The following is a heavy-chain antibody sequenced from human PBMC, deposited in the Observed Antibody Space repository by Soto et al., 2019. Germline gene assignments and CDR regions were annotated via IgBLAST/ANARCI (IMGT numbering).Heavy chain of an antibody. D-gene: IGHD2-15*01. J-gene: IGHJ6*02. V-gene: IGHV4-31*02. CDR3: ARVSVGYCSGGSCYGMDV. CDR2: IYYSGST. Sequence: SETLSLTCTVXGGCISSGGYYWSWIRQHPGKGLEWIGYIYYSGSTYYNPSLKSRVTISVDTSKNQFSLKLSSVTAADTAVYYCARVSVGYCSGGSCYGMDVWGQGTTVTVSS. CDR1: GGCISSGGYY.